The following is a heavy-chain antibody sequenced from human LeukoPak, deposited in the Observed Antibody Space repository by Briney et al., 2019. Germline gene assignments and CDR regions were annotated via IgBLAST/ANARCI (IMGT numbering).Heavy chain of an antibody. V-gene: IGHV3-23*01. Sequence: GGSLSLSCAASGFTLSNYAMSWVRQAPGKGLEWVSAISGSGGDIYYADSVKGRFTISRDNSKNTLYLQMNSLTAEDTALYYCANGSGGYSGYDFYFDYWGQGTLVTVSS. CDR2: ISGSGGDI. D-gene: IGHD5-12*01. CDR1: GFTLSNYA. CDR3: ANGSGGYSGYDFYFDY. J-gene: IGHJ4*02.